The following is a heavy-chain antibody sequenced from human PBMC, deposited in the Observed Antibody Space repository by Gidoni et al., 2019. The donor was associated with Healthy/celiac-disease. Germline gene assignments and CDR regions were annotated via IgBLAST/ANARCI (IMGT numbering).Heavy chain of an antibody. Sequence: QVQLQESGPGLVKPSETLSLTCPVSGGSISSYYWSWIRQPPGKGLEWIGYIYYSGSTNYSPSLKSRVTISVDTSKNQFSLKLSSVTAADTAVYYCASGGGDYAIFDYWGQGTLVTVSS. CDR1: GGSISSYY. CDR3: ASGGGDYAIFDY. V-gene: IGHV4-59*01. D-gene: IGHD4-17*01. CDR2: IYYSGST. J-gene: IGHJ4*02.